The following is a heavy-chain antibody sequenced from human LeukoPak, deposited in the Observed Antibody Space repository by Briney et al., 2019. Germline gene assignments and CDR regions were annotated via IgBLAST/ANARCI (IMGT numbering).Heavy chain of an antibody. J-gene: IGHJ4*02. Sequence: GGSLRLSCAASGFTFNSYWMHWVRQAPGKGLVWVSRINTDGSLTNYADSVKGRFTFSRDNAKNTLCLEMNSLRAEDTAVYYCARIKVGATGIDYWGQGTLVTVSS. V-gene: IGHV3-74*01. CDR3: ARIKVGATGIDY. CDR2: INTDGSLT. CDR1: GFTFNSYW. D-gene: IGHD1-26*01.